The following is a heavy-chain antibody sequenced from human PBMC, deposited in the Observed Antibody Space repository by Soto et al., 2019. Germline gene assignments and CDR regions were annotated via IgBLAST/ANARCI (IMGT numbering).Heavy chain of an antibody. V-gene: IGHV1-46*02. CDR3: ARDWPDTYCGGDCPLGYYYHGMDV. Sequence: QVQLVQSGAELKKPGASVSLSCKASGFSFNIYYIHWVRQSPGEGLQWMGVINPSNGFTSYQQKSQGRVSMTADMSTTTVFLELSSLKSEDTAVYFCARDWPDTYCGGDCPLGYYYHGMDVWGQGTAVTVSS. CDR1: GFSFNIYY. CDR2: INPSNGFT. D-gene: IGHD2-21*02. J-gene: IGHJ6*02.